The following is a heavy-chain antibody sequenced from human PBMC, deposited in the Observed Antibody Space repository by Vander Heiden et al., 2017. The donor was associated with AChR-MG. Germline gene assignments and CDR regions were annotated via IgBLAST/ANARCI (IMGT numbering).Heavy chain of an antibody. J-gene: IGHJ6*03. Sequence: QVQLVQSGAEVKKPGSSVKVSCKASGGTFSSYAISWVRQAPGQGLEWMGGIIPIFGTANYAQKFQGRVTMTADKSTSTAYMELSSLRSEDTAVYYCATGPVQGVTNAPGSHYYYYYMDVWGKGTTVTVSS. CDR1: GGTFSSYA. CDR2: IIPIFGTA. CDR3: ATGPVQGVTNAPGSHYYYYYMDV. V-gene: IGHV1-69*06. D-gene: IGHD3-10*01.